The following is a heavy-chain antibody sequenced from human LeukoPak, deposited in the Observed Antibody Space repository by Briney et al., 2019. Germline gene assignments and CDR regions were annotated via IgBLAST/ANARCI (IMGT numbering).Heavy chain of an antibody. CDR1: GGSFSSYY. Sequence: SETLSLTCAVYGGSFSSYYWSWIRQPPGKGLEWIGEINHSGSTNYNPSLKSRVTISVDTSKNQFSLKLSSVTAADTAVYYCARKLRSYSSSWYGYGMDVWGQGTTVTVSS. V-gene: IGHV4-34*01. CDR2: INHSGST. CDR3: ARKLRSYSSSWYGYGMDV. J-gene: IGHJ6*02. D-gene: IGHD6-13*01.